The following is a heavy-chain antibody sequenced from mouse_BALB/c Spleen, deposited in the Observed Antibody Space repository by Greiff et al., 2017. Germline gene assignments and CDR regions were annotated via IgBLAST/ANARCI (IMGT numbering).Heavy chain of an antibody. CDR1: GYSITSDYA. V-gene: IGHV3-2*02. CDR2: ISYSGST. J-gene: IGHJ2*01. CDR3: ARRDWDYFDY. D-gene: IGHD4-1*01. Sequence: QSGPGLVKPSQSLSLTCTVTGYSITSDYAWNWIRQFPGNKLEWMGYISYSGSTSYNPSLKSRISITRDTSKNQFFLQLNSVTTEDTATYYCARRDWDYFDYWGQGTTLTVSS.